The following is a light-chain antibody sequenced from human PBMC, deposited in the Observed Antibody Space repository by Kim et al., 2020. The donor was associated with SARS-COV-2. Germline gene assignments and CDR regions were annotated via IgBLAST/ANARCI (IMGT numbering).Light chain of an antibody. CDR1: KLGDKY. CDR3: QSWDSSPVV. Sequence: SYELTQPPSVSVSPGQTASITCSGDKLGDKYACWYQQKPGQSPVLVIYQDSKRPSGIPERFSGSNSGNTATLTISGTQAMDEAYYYCQSWDSSPVVFGGG. J-gene: IGLJ2*01. V-gene: IGLV3-1*01. CDR2: QDS.